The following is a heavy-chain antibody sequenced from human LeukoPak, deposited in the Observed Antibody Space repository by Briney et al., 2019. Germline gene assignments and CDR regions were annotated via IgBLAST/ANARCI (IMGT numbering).Heavy chain of an antibody. CDR3: AKVADSSGPWRREDAFDI. CDR2: ISSSSSYI. CDR1: GFTFSSYS. J-gene: IGHJ3*02. V-gene: IGHV3-21*04. Sequence: GGSLRLSCAASGFTFSSYSMNWVRQAPGKGLEWVSSISSSSSYIYYADSVKGRFTISRDNAKNSLYLQMNSLRAEDTALYYCAKVADSSGPWRREDAFDIWGQGTMVTVSS. D-gene: IGHD3-22*01.